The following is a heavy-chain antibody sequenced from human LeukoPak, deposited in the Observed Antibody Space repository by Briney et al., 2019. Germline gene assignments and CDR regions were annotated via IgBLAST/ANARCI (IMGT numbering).Heavy chain of an antibody. Sequence: GESLKISCKGSGYSFTSYWISWVRQTPGKGLEWMGRIDPSDSYTNYSPSFQGHVTISADKSISTAYLQWSSLKASDTAMYYCARHVVAVAGTSWFDPWGQGTLVTVSS. CDR3: ARHVVAVAGTSWFDP. CDR1: GYSFTSYW. CDR2: IDPSDSYT. V-gene: IGHV5-10-1*01. J-gene: IGHJ5*02. D-gene: IGHD6-19*01.